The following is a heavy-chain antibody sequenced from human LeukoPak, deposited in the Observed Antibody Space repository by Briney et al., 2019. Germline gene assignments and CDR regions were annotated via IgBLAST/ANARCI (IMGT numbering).Heavy chain of an antibody. CDR1: GFTVSSNY. J-gene: IGHJ6*02. D-gene: IGHD6-19*01. Sequence: PGGSLRLSCAASGFTVSSNYMSWVRQAPGKGLEWVSVIYSGGSTYYAESVKGRFTISRHNSKNTLYLQMNSLRAEDTAVYYCAREVIAVAGTYYYYYGMDVWGQGTTVTVSS. V-gene: IGHV3-53*04. CDR3: AREVIAVAGTYYYYYGMDV. CDR2: IYSGGST.